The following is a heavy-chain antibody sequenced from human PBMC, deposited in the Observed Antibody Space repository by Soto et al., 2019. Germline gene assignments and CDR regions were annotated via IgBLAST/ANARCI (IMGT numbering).Heavy chain of an antibody. Sequence: GGSLRLSCAASGFTFSSYAMSWVRQAPGKGLEWVSAISGSGGSTYYADSVKGRFTISRDNSKNTLYLQMNSLRAEDTAVYYCAKGNDFWSGYYYGPVDYWGQGTLVTVSS. CDR1: GFTFSSYA. CDR2: ISGSGGST. CDR3: AKGNDFWSGYYYGPVDY. D-gene: IGHD3-3*01. V-gene: IGHV3-23*01. J-gene: IGHJ4*02.